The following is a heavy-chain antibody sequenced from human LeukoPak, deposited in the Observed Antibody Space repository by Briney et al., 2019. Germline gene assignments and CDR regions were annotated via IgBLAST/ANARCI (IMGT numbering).Heavy chain of an antibody. Sequence: PSETLSLTCTVSGGSISSSSYYWGWIRQPPGKGLEWIGSIYYSGSTYYNPSLKSRVTISVDTSKNQFSLKLSSVTAADTAVYYCARHQPAPGAPLLWFGEAFSFDYWGQGTLVTVPS. CDR3: ARHQPAPGAPLLWFGEAFSFDY. V-gene: IGHV4-39*01. CDR2: IYYSGST. D-gene: IGHD3-10*01. J-gene: IGHJ4*02. CDR1: GGSISSSSYY.